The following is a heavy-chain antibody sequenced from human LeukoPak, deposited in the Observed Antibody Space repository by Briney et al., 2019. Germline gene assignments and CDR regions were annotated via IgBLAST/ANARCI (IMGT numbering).Heavy chain of an antibody. V-gene: IGHV4-30-4*01. Sequence: SETLSLTCSVSGGSISGTDYYWSWIRQPPGKSLEWIGYIHHSGTTSYNPSLKSRITISVDPSMNQFSLKLTSMTAADTAVYYCAGRGYAMAYWGQGTLVTVSS. J-gene: IGHJ4*02. CDR1: GGSISGTDYY. CDR2: IHHSGTT. D-gene: IGHD5-12*01. CDR3: AGRGYAMAY.